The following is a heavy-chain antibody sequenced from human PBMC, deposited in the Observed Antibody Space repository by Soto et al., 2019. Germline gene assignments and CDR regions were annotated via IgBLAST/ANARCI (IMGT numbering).Heavy chain of an antibody. V-gene: IGHV1-46*01. J-gene: IGHJ6*02. Sequence: GASVKVSCKASGYTFTSYYMHWVRQAPGQGLEWMGIINPSGGSTSYAQKFQGRVTMTRDTSTSTVYMELSSLRSEGTAVYYCSGDTNGGRYSVYGMDVWGQGTTVTVSS. D-gene: IGHD2-15*01. CDR3: SGDTNGGRYSVYGMDV. CDR1: GYTFTSYY. CDR2: INPSGGST.